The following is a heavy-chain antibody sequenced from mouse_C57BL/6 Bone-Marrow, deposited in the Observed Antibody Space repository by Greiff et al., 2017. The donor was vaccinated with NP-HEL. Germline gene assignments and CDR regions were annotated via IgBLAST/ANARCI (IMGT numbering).Heavy chain of an antibody. V-gene: IGHV1-9*01. J-gene: IGHJ3*01. CDR1: GYTFTGYW. CDR3: ARLSIYYYGSSPPWFAY. Sequence: VKLQESGAELMKPGASVKLSCKATGYTFTGYWIEWVKQRPGHGLEWIGEILPGSGSTNYNEKFKGKATFTADTSSNTAYMQLSSLTTEDSAIYYCARLSIYYYGSSPPWFAYWGQGTLVTVSA. D-gene: IGHD1-1*01. CDR2: ILPGSGST.